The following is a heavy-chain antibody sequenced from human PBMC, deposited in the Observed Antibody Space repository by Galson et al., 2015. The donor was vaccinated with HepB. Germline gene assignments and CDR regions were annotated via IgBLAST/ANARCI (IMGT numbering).Heavy chain of an antibody. D-gene: IGHD5-18*01. CDR2: INPSGGST. V-gene: IGHV1-46*01. CDR3: ASLARGYSYGYRDYYYMDV. CDR1: GYTFTSYY. Sequence: SVKVSCKASGYTFTSYYMHWVRQAPGQGLEWMGIINPSGGSTCYAQKFQGRVTMTRDTSTSTVYMELSSLRSEDTAVYYCASLARGYSYGYRDYYYMDVWGKGTTVTVSS. J-gene: IGHJ6*03.